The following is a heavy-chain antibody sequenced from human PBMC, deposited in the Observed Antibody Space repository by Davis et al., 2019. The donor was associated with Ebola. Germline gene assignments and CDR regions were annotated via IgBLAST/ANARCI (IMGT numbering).Heavy chain of an antibody. CDR3: ARGLSEIVGATDY. CDR2: IIPILGIA. J-gene: IGHJ4*02. CDR1: GDIVNTYA. Sequence: AASVKVSCKASGDIVNTYAVNWVRQAPGQGLEWMGRIIPILGIANYAQKFQGRVTITADKSTSTAYMELSSLRSEDTAVYYCARGLSEIVGATDYWGQGTLVTVSS. V-gene: IGHV1-69*04. D-gene: IGHD1-26*01.